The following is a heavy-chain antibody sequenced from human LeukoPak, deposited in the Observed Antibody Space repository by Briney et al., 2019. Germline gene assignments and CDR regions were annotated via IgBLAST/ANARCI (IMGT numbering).Heavy chain of an antibody. CDR1: GGSISSDDYY. CDR2: IYYSGST. D-gene: IGHD3-22*01. J-gene: IGHJ4*02. V-gene: IGHV4-30-4*01. Sequence: SQTLSLTCTVSGGSISSDDYYWSWIRQPPGKGLEWIGYIYYSGSTYYNPSLKSRVTTSVDTSKNQFSLKLSSVTAADTAVYYCARAAYDSSGYYYHDYWGQGTLVTVSS. CDR3: ARAAYDSSGYYYHDY.